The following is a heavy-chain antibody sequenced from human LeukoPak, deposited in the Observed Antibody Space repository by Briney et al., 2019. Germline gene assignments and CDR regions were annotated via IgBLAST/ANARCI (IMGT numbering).Heavy chain of an antibody. CDR2: ISSSSRYI. J-gene: IGHJ4*02. CDR1: GFTFSSYG. D-gene: IGHD1-26*01. V-gene: IGHV3-21*01. CDR3: ARDLSVGSKPDLGFDY. Sequence: GGSLRLSCAASGFTFSSYGMLWVRQAPGKGLEWVSSISSSSRYIYYTDSVKGRFTISRDNAKNSLYLQMNSLRAEDTAVYYCARDLSVGSKPDLGFDYWGQGTLVTVSS.